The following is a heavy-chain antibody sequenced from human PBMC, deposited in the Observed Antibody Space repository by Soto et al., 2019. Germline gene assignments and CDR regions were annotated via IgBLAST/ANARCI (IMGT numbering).Heavy chain of an antibody. J-gene: IGHJ6*02. Sequence: SETLSLTCSLSGGSFRPNYWSWIRQSPGKGLEWVGYIYFGGTTSYNPSLKSRVTISLETSKNEFSLRLNSVTAADTAVYYCAREPPSGYCTNGVCYKNYYGMDVWGQGTTVTVSS. CDR1: GGSFRPNY. CDR3: AREPPSGYCTNGVCYKNYYGMDV. CDR2: IYFGGTT. V-gene: IGHV4-59*12. D-gene: IGHD2-8*01.